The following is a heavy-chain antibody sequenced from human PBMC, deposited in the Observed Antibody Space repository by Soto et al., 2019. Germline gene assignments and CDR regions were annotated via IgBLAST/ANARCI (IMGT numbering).Heavy chain of an antibody. V-gene: IGHV3-23*01. CDR3: AKRMSYYFDY. J-gene: IGHJ4*02. D-gene: IGHD2-15*01. Sequence: EVQLLESGGNLVQPGGSLRLSCVASGFTFSSYDMTWVRQAPGKGLEYLSGISHDGATTYYPDSVKGRFTISRDNSKNTVYLHLTSLRVDDTAVYYCAKRMSYYFDYWGKGTLVTVSS. CDR1: GFTFSSYD. CDR2: ISHDGATT.